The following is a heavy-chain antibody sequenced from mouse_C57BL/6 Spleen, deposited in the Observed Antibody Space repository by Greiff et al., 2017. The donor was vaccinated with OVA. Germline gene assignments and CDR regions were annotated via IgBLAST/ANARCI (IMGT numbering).Heavy chain of an antibody. V-gene: IGHV1-82*01. Sequence: QVQLKESGPELVKPGASVEISCKASGYAFSSSWMNWVKQRPGKGLEWIGRIYPGDGDTNYNGKFKGKATLTADKSSSTAYMQLSSLTSEDSAVYVYAPDYDEGGPAMDYWGQGTSVTVSS. D-gene: IGHD2-4*01. CDR3: APDYDEGGPAMDY. CDR1: GYAFSSSW. CDR2: IYPGDGDT. J-gene: IGHJ4*01.